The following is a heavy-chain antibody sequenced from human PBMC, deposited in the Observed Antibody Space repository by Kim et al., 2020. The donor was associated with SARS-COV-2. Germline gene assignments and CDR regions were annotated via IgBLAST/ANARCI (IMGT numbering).Heavy chain of an antibody. Sequence: GGSLRLSCATSGFTFSSYWMSWVRQAPGKGPEWVAIRKDDGSEQYYVDSVKGRFSISRDNAQSSLYLQMNSLRAEDTAVYYCVRDWGHLSRGSSLDFWGQGTLVTVSS. V-gene: IGHV3-7*01. D-gene: IGHD1-26*01. CDR1: GFTFSSYW. CDR2: RKDDGSEQ. J-gene: IGHJ4*02. CDR3: VRDWGHLSRGSSLDF.